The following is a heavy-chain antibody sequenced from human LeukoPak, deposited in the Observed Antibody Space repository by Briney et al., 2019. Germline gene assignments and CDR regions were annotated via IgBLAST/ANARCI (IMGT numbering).Heavy chain of an antibody. D-gene: IGHD3-22*01. Sequence: SETLSLTCTVSGYSISSGYYWGWIRQPPGKGLEWIGSIYHSGSTYYNPSLKSRVTISVDTSKNQFSLKLSSVTAADTAVYYCARGLPYYYDSRAQTPFDYWGQGTLVTVSS. V-gene: IGHV4-38-2*02. J-gene: IGHJ4*02. CDR1: GYSISSGYY. CDR2: IYHSGST. CDR3: ARGLPYYYDSRAQTPFDY.